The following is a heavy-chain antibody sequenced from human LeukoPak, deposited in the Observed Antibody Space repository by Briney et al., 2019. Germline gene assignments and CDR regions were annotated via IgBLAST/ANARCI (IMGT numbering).Heavy chain of an antibody. CDR2: IWYDGSNK. J-gene: IGHJ4*02. CDR1: GFTFSSYG. CDR3: ARDLPGVGASDY. D-gene: IGHD1-26*01. Sequence: SGGSLRLSCAASGFTFSSYGMHWVRQAPGKGLEWVAVIWYDGSNKYYADSVKGRVTISRDNAKNSLYLQMNSLRAEDTAVYYCARDLPGVGASDYWGQGTLVTVSS. V-gene: IGHV3-33*01.